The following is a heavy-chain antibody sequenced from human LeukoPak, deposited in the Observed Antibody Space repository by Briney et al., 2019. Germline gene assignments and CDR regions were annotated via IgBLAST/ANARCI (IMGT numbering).Heavy chain of an antibody. V-gene: IGHV3-30*04. D-gene: IGHD5-18*01. J-gene: IGHJ4*02. CDR1: GFTFSGYA. CDR3: ARRSSYGPFDY. CDR2: ISYDGSNK. Sequence: GRSLRLSCAASGFTFSGYAMHWVRQAPGKGLEWVAVISYDGSNKYYADSVKGRFTISRDNSKNTLYLQMNSLRAEDTAVYYCARRSSYGPFDYWGQGTLVTVSS.